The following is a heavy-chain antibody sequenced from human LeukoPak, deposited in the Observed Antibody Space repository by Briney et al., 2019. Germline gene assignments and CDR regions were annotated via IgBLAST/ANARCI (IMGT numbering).Heavy chain of an antibody. V-gene: IGHV1-2*02. D-gene: IGHD3-22*01. CDR2: INPNIGGT. CDR3: ARPPPFDSSGYDY. Sequence: ASVKVSCKASGHTFSGYYMHWVRQAPGQGLEWMGWINPNIGGTKYAQKFQGRVTMTRDTSISTAYMELSGLRSDDTAVYYCARPPPFDSSGYDYWGQGTLVTVSS. CDR1: GHTFSGYY. J-gene: IGHJ4*02.